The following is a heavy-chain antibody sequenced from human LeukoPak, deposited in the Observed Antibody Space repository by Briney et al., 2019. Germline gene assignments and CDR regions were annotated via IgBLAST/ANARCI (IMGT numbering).Heavy chain of an antibody. D-gene: IGHD1-26*01. CDR2: IYYSGST. CDR3: ARVQGVGATYFDY. CDR1: GGSISSGDYY. V-gene: IGHV4-30-4*08. Sequence: SETLSLTCTVSGGSISSGDYYWSWIRQPPGKGLEWIGYIYYSGSTYYNPSLKSRDTISVYTSKNQFSLKLISVTATDTAVYYCARVQGVGATYFDYWGQGTLVTVSS. J-gene: IGHJ4*02.